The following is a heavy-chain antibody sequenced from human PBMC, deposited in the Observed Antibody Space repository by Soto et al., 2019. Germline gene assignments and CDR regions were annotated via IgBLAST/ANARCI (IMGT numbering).Heavy chain of an antibody. D-gene: IGHD2-15*01. CDR3: ARRPLRFPAAALDY. V-gene: IGHV4-39*01. CDR2: IYYSGST. J-gene: IGHJ4*02. Sequence: SETLSLTCTVSGGSISSSSYYWCGIRQPPGKGLEWIGSIYYSGSTYYNPSLKSRVTISVDTSKNQFSLKLSSVTAADTAVYYCARRPLRFPAAALDYWAQRTLVTVSS. CDR1: GGSISSSSYY.